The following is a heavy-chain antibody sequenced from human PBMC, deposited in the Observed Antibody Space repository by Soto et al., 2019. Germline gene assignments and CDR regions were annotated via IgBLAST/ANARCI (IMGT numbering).Heavy chain of an antibody. V-gene: IGHV4-59*04. Sequence: SETLSLTCTVSGGSISSYYWSWIRQPPGKGLEWIGYFFYSGNSYYNPSLKSRVTMSVDTSQNQFSLKLSSVTAADTAVYYCAGRTSLTSVEIFSGGLSGYNWVDPWGRGTLVTVSS. CDR3: AGRTSLTSVEIFSGGLSGYNWVDP. CDR1: GGSISSYY. CDR2: FFYSGNS. J-gene: IGHJ5*01. D-gene: IGHD3-3*01.